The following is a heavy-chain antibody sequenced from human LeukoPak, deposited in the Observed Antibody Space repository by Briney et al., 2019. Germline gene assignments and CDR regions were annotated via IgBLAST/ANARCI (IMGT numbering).Heavy chain of an antibody. CDR2: IYPGGSDT. Sequence: HGESLKISCKGSGYSFSSYWIAWVRQMPGKGLEWMGIIYPGGSDTTYSPSFQGQVTISADKSISTAYLQWSSLKASDTAMYFCARRRSSTLIDYWGQGTLVTVSS. CDR1: GYSFSSYW. J-gene: IGHJ4*02. D-gene: IGHD3-10*01. CDR3: ARRRSSTLIDY. V-gene: IGHV5-51*01.